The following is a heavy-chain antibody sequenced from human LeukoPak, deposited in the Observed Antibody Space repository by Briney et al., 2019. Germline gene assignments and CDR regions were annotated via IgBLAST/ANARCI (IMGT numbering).Heavy chain of an antibody. CDR2: IYLSDSDT. CDR3: ANWGYCSSDRCSNWFDP. V-gene: IGHV5-51*01. CDR1: GYTFPTSW. J-gene: IGHJ5*02. Sequence: GESLKISCKGSGYTFPTSWIAWVRQVPGKGLEWMGIIYLSDSDTKYSPSFRGQVIISADKSISTAYLRWTSLKASDTAMYYCANWGYCSSDRCSNWFDPWGQGTLVTVSS. D-gene: IGHD2-2*01.